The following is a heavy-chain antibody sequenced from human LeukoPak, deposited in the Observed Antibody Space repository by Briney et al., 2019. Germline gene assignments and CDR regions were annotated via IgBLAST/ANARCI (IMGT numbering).Heavy chain of an antibody. CDR1: GFTSDDYA. J-gene: IGHJ5*02. CDR2: ISGDGGST. CDR3: AKDSYPLVAAKFNWFDP. D-gene: IGHD2-15*01. Sequence: GGSLSLSCAASGFTSDDYAMHWVRQAPGKGLEWLSLISGDGGSTYYADSVKGRFTISRDNSKNPLYLQMNSLRTEDTALYYCAKDSYPLVAAKFNWFDPWGQGTLVTVSS. V-gene: IGHV3-43*02.